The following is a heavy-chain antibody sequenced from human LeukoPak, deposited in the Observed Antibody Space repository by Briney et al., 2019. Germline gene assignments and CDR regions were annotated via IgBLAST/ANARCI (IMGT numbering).Heavy chain of an antibody. D-gene: IGHD6-6*01. J-gene: IGHJ4*02. CDR2: ISQSGST. Sequence: SETLPLTCAVSGYSISSGYYWGWIRQPPGKGLEWIGSISQSGSTYYNPSLKSRVTISVDTSKNQVSLKLNSETATDTAVYYCARHRYPGSSDYFDCWGQGTLVTVSS. CDR3: ARHRYPGSSDYFDC. V-gene: IGHV4-38-2*01. CDR1: GYSISSGYY.